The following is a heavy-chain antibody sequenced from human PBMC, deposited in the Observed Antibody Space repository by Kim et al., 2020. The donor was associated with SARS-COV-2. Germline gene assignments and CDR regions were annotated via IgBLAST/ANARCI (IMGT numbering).Heavy chain of an antibody. J-gene: IGHJ6*02. CDR1: GYTFTSYY. CDR3: ARARITMIVVVKYYYYGREV. CDR2: INPSGGST. V-gene: IGHV1-46*01. D-gene: IGHD3-22*01. Sequence: ASVKVSCKASGYTFTSYYMHWVRQAPGQGLEWMGIINPSGGSTSYAQKFQGRVTMTRDTSTSTVYMELSSLRSEDTAVYYCARARITMIVVVKYYYYGREVGGQGTTVTVSS.